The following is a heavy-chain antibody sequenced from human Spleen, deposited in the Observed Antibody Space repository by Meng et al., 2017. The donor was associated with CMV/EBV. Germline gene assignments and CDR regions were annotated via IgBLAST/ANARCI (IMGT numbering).Heavy chain of an antibody. V-gene: IGHV3-30-3*01. J-gene: IGHJ6*02. Sequence: GESLKISCAASGFTFSSYAMHWVRQAPGKGLEWVAVISYDGSNKYYADSVKGRFTISRDNSKNTLYLQMNSLRVDDSAVYYCARGLGFCNGDTCYGDDGPDVWGQGTTVTVSS. D-gene: IGHD2-15*01. CDR1: GFTFSSYA. CDR2: ISYDGSNK. CDR3: ARGLGFCNGDTCYGDDGPDV.